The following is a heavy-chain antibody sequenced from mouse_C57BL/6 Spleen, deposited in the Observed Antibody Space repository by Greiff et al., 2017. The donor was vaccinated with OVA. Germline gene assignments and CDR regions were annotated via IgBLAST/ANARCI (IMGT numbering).Heavy chain of an antibody. J-gene: IGHJ3*01. V-gene: IGHV5-17*01. Sequence: DVMLVESGGGLVKPGGSLKLSCAASGFTFSDYGMHWVRQAPEKGLEWVAYISSGSSTIYYADTVKGRFTISRDNAKNTLFLQMTSLRSEDTAMYYCARNYGSREAWFADWGQGTLVTVSA. CDR1: GFTFSDYG. CDR3: ARNYGSREAWFAD. CDR2: ISSGSSTI. D-gene: IGHD1-1*01.